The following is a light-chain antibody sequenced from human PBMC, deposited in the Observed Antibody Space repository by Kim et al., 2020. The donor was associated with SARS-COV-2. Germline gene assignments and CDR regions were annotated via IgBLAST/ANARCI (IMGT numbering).Light chain of an antibody. J-gene: IGLJ3*02. CDR1: NMGTKN. CDR3: QVWDSSTGV. Sequence: SVALGQTARLTCGGNNMGTKNVHGFQQKPGPAPVLVICGDSNRPSGIPERFSGSNSGNTATLTISRAQPGDEADYYCQVWDSSTGVFGGGTKLTVL. V-gene: IGLV3-9*01. CDR2: GDS.